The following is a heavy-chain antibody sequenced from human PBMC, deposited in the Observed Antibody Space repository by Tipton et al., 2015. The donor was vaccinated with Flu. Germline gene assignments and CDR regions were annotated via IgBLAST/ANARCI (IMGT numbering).Heavy chain of an antibody. V-gene: IGHV4-59*01. CDR1: GGSISTYY. Sequence: TLSLTCSVSGGSISTYYWSWIRQPPGKGLEWIGYIYYSGNTYYNPSLKSRFTISVDTSKNRLSLSLNSATAADTAVYYCARGDFWSASPSLWGQGTLVTVSS. CDR3: ARGDFWSASPSL. CDR2: IYYSGNT. D-gene: IGHD3-3*01. J-gene: IGHJ4*02.